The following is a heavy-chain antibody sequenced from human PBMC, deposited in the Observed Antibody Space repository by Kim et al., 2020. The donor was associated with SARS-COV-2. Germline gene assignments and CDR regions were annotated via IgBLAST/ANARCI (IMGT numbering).Heavy chain of an antibody. CDR1: GGSFSGYY. Sequence: SETLSLTCAVYGGSFSGYYWSWIRQPPGKGLEWIGEINHSGSTNYNPSLKSRVTISVDTSKNQFSLKLSSVTAADTAVYYCASGRQLVPQIFDYWGQGTLVTVSS. V-gene: IGHV4-34*01. CDR2: INHSGST. J-gene: IGHJ4*02. D-gene: IGHD6-13*01. CDR3: ASGRQLVPQIFDY.